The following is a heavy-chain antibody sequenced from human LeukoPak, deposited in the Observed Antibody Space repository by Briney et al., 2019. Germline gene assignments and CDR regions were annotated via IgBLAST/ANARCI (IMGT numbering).Heavy chain of an antibody. CDR3: ASDVV. CDR2: ISSTTTTI. J-gene: IGHJ4*02. CDR1: GFTFSNYG. V-gene: IGHV3-48*02. D-gene: IGHD2-15*01. Sequence: GGSLTLSCAASGFTFSNYGINWVRQAPGKGLEWVSYISSTTTTIHYADSVKGRFTISRDNAKNSVYLQMNSLRDEDTAVYYWASDVVGGQGALVTVSS.